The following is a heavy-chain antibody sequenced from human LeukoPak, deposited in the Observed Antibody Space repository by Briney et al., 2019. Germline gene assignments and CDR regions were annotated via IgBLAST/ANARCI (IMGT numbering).Heavy chain of an antibody. CDR2: MNPNSGNT. Sequence: VASVKVSCKASGYTFTSYDINWVRQATGQGLEWMGWMNPNSGNTGYAQKFQGRVTMTRNTSISTAYMELSSLRSEDTAVYYCARGQGVVAALPFGYWGQGTLVTVSS. CDR1: GYTFTSYD. CDR3: ARGQGVVAALPFGY. D-gene: IGHD2-15*01. V-gene: IGHV1-8*01. J-gene: IGHJ4*02.